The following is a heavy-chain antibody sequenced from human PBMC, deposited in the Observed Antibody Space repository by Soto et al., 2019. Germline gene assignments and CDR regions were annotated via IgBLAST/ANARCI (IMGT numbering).Heavy chain of an antibody. Sequence: GGSLRLSCAASGFTFSSYWMSWVRQAPGKGLEWVANIKQDGSEKYYVDSVKGRFTISRDNAKNSLYLQMNSLRAEDTAVYYCARVYRSSWSVYGYWGQGTLVTVSS. CDR1: GFTFSSYW. D-gene: IGHD6-13*01. V-gene: IGHV3-7*01. CDR2: IKQDGSEK. J-gene: IGHJ4*02. CDR3: ARVYRSSWSVYGY.